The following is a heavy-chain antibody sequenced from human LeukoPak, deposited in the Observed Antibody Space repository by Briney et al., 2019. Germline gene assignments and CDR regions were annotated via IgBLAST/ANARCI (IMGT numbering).Heavy chain of an antibody. V-gene: IGHV5-51*01. J-gene: IGHJ4*02. CDR2: IYPGDSDT. D-gene: IGHD2-2*03. CDR1: GYAFTTYW. Sequence: GESLKISCKGSGYAFTTYWIGWVRQMPGKGLEWMGIIYPGDSDTRYSPSFQGQVTISADKSISTAYLQWSSLKASGTAMYYCARLPGYCSSTSCYAAFDYWGQGTLVTVSS. CDR3: ARLPGYCSSTSCYAAFDY.